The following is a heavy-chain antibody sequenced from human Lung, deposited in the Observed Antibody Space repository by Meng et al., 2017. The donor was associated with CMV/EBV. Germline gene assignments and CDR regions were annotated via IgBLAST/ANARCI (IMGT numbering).Heavy chain of an antibody. J-gene: IGHJ4*02. CDR3: AKEHREFDWLNYFDY. D-gene: IGHD3-9*01. Sequence: GGSLRLXXAASGFTFSSYAMSWVRQAPGKGLEWVSVIYCGGSSTYYADSVKGRFTISRDNSKNTLYLQMNSLRAEDTAVYYCAKEHREFDWLNYFDYWGQGXLVTVSS. CDR1: GFTFSSYA. CDR2: IYCGGSST. V-gene: IGHV3-23*03.